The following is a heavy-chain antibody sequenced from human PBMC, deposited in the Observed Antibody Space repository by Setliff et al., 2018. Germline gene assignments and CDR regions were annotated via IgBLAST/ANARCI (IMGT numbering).Heavy chain of an antibody. CDR3: ARAGLAAAGRKGVFDH. Sequence: GGSLRLSCAASGFTFSDYYMSWIRQAPGKGLEWVSYIRSSNSYTNYADSVKGRFTISRDNAKNSLYLQMNSLTSNDTAVYYCARAGLAAAGRKGVFDHWGQGTLVTVSS. J-gene: IGHJ4*02. CDR1: GFTFSDYY. CDR2: IRSSNSYT. V-gene: IGHV3-11*05. D-gene: IGHD6-13*01.